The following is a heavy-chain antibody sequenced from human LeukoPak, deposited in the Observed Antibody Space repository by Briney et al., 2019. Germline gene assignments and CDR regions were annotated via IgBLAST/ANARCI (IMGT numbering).Heavy chain of an antibody. J-gene: IGHJ4*02. CDR1: GFPFDSFG. CDR2: ISGSGGST. CDR3: AKGGSLTTVTHFDY. Sequence: SGGSLRLSCAASGFPFDSFGMHWVRQAPGKGLEWVSAISGSGGSTYYADSVKGRFTISRDNSKNTLYLRMNSLRAEDTAVYYCAKGGSLTTVTHFDYWGQGTLVTVSS. D-gene: IGHD4-17*01. V-gene: IGHV3-23*01.